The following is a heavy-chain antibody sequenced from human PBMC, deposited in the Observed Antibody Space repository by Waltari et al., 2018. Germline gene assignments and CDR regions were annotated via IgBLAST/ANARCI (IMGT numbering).Heavy chain of an antibody. CDR3: SGGEVTGTDF. CDR2: IRREPYKYAT. CDR1: GFSFSGST. J-gene: IGHJ4*02. Sequence: EVQVVESGGGLVQPGGSLNLSCATSGFSFSGSTIHWVRQTPGKGLEWVGRIRREPYKYATAYSASVKGRFTISRDDSKNTAYLQMNSLRTEDTAVYYCSGGEVTGTDFWGQGTLVTVSS. V-gene: IGHV3-73*01. D-gene: IGHD6-19*01.